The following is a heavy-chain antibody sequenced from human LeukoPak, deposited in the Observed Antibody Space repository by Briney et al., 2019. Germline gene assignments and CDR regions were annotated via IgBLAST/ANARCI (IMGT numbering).Heavy chain of an antibody. CDR3: ARESGTQRWLQLHPQSYFSLPDY. V-gene: IGHV1-46*01. J-gene: IGHJ4*02. Sequence: ASVKVSCKASGYTFTSYYIHWVRQAPGQGLEWMGIINPSGGSTSYAQKFQGRVTMTRDTSTSTVYMELSSLRSEDTAVYYCARESGTQRWLQLHPQSYFSLPDYWGQGTLVTVSS. CDR2: INPSGGST. CDR1: GYTFTSYY. D-gene: IGHD5-24*01.